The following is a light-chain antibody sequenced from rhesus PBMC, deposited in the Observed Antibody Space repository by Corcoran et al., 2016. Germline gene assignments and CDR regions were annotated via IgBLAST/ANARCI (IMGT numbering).Light chain of an antibody. CDR2: SAS. V-gene: IGKV1-74*01. CDR3: QHSHGTPFN. J-gene: IGKJ2*01. Sequence: DIQMTQSPSSLSASAGDRVTITCRASENINNYLHWYQQKPGKAPKLLIHSASTLQSGVPSRLSGSGSGTNYTLTISSLQPENIATYYCQHSHGTPFNFGQGTKVEIK. CDR1: ENINNY.